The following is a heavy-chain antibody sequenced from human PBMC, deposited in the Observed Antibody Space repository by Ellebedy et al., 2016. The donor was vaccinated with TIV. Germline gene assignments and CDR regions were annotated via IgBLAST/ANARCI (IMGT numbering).Heavy chain of an antibody. D-gene: IGHD2-21*01. CDR2: IANDGRNK. CDR1: GFLFNQYG. CDR3: ANMAWGNEDYSVDS. Sequence: LSLTCXASGFLFNQYGMHWVRQAPGKGLEWVAVIANDGRNKYYGDSVKGRFTISRDNSKNTLYLQMNSLKVEDTAVYYCANMAWGNEDYSVDSWGQGTLVTVSS. J-gene: IGHJ5*01. V-gene: IGHV3-30*18.